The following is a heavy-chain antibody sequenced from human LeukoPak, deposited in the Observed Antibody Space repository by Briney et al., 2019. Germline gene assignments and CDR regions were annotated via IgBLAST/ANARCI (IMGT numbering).Heavy chain of an antibody. J-gene: IGHJ5*02. Sequence: GASVKVSCKASGYTFTSYGISWVRQAPGQGREWVGWISAYNGNTNYAQKLQGRVTMTTDASTSTAYMELTSMRSDDPAVYYCARVAIAAVTWFDPWGQGTLVTVSS. D-gene: IGHD6-13*01. CDR3: ARVAIAAVTWFDP. V-gene: IGHV1-18*01. CDR2: ISAYNGNT. CDR1: GYTFTSYG.